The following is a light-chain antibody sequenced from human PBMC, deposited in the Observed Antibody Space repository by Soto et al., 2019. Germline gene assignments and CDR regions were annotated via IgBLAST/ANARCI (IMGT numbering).Light chain of an antibody. V-gene: IGLV2-14*01. CDR3: SSYTSIFYV. CDR1: SSDVGSYNY. CDR2: EVS. J-gene: IGLJ1*01. Sequence: QSVLTQPASVSGSPGQSITISCTGTSSDVGSYNYVSWYQQHPGKAPKLIIYEVSNRPSGVSHRFSGSKSANTASLTISGLQAEDEADYYCSSYTSIFYVFGTGTKLTVL.